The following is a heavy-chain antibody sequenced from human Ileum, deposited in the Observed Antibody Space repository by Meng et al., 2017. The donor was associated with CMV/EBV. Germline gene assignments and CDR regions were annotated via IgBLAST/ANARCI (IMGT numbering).Heavy chain of an antibody. J-gene: IGHJ5*02. CDR1: SCSSRYY. CDR2: IYYIGST. Sequence: SCSSRYYWCLLRKPPGKGLELIGSIYYIGSTYYNPSLKSRVTISVDTSKSQFSLKLSSVTAADTAVYYCARKFSGYSGYDYEGWFDPWGQGTLVTVSS. V-gene: IGHV4-39*01. D-gene: IGHD5-12*01. CDR3: ARKFSGYSGYDYEGWFDP.